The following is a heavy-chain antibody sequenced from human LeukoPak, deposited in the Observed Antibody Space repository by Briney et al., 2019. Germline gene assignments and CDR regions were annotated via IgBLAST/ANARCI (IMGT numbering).Heavy chain of an antibody. D-gene: IGHD3/OR15-3a*01. CDR3: XXXXXPGLVEAPSYSCYMDV. J-gene: IGHJ6*03. V-gene: IGHV4-39*01. Sequence: PSETLSLTCTVSGGSISSSNYYWGWIRQPPGKGLEWIGSIYYSGTTYYNPSLKIRVTISVDTSRNRFSLNLTSVAAADTGVFYXXXXXXPGLVEAPSYSCYMDVWGEGTTVTVSS. CDR2: IYYSGTT. CDR1: GGSISSSNYY.